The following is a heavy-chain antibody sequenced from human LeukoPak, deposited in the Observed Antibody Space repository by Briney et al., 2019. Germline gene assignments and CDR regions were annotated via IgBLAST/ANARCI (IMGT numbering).Heavy chain of an antibody. CDR1: GFSFSTYV. CDR2: VRANGDNT. J-gene: IGHJ4*02. Sequence: GGSLRLSCAASGFSFSTYVMSWVRQAPGKGLEWVPAVRANGDNTYYADSVKGRFTIARDNAKNSLYLQMNSLRAEDTAVYYCARDRSYCSNTSCYLRDFDYWGQGTLVTVSS. CDR3: ARDRSYCSNTSCYLRDFDY. D-gene: IGHD2-2*01. V-gene: IGHV3-23*01.